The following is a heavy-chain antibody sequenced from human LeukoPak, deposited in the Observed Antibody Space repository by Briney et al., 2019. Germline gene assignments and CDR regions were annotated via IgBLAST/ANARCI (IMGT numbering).Heavy chain of an antibody. CDR2: ISYSGGTT. CDR1: GFTFSSYA. Sequence: GGSLRLSCAASGFTFSSYAMSWVRQAPGKGLEWVSTISYSGGTTYHTDSVKGRFTISRDISKNTVYLQMNSLRAEDTAVYYCARSRGGYFDYWGPGTLVTVSS. D-gene: IGHD3-16*01. CDR3: ARSRGGYFDY. J-gene: IGHJ4*02. V-gene: IGHV3-23*01.